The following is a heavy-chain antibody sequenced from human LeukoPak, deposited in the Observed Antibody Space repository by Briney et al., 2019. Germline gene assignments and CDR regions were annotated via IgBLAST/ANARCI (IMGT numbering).Heavy chain of an antibody. D-gene: IGHD6-13*01. V-gene: IGHV3-48*04. Sequence: GGSLRISCKASGFSFSNYYMNWVRQAPGKGLEWLSHINGRGGIINYADSVKGRFTISRDNARNSLDLHMSSLGAEDTAVYYCARGAAAGANNDYWGQGTLVTVSS. CDR3: ARGAAAGANNDY. CDR1: GFSFSNYY. J-gene: IGHJ4*02. CDR2: INGRGGII.